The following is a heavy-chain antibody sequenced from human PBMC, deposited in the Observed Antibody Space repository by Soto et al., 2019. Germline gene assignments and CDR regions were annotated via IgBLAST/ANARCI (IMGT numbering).Heavy chain of an antibody. J-gene: IGHJ4*02. CDR2: ISTYNGNT. CDR1: AYTFTSYG. Sequence: QVQLVQSGAEVKKPGASVKVSCKASAYTFTSYGISWVRQAPGQGLEWMGWISTYNGNTNYAQKLQGRVTMTTDTSTRTADMELRSLRSGDTAGYYCARGAAAGYVDRFDYWGQGTLVTVSS. CDR3: ARGAAAGYVDRFDY. D-gene: IGHD6-13*01. V-gene: IGHV1-18*01.